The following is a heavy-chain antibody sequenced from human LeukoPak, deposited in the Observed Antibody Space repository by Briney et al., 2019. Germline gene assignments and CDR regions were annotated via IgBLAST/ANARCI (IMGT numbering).Heavy chain of an antibody. D-gene: IGHD6-19*01. V-gene: IGHV3-30*02. Sequence: GGSLRLACAASGFTFSNYDMHWVRQAPGKVLEWVAFIRYDGSNKYYADSAKGRFPISRDNSKNTLYLQMNSLRAEDTAVYYCAKGGSSAWYYFDYWGQGTLVTVSS. CDR2: IRYDGSNK. J-gene: IGHJ4*02. CDR1: GFTFSNYD. CDR3: AKGGSSAWYYFDY.